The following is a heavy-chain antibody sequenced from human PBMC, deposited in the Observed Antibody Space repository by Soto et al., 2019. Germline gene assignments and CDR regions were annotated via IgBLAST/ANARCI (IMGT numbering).Heavy chain of an antibody. CDR1: GGSISSYY. CDR3: ARAAGYSSGWYRGYYYYYGMDV. D-gene: IGHD6-19*01. J-gene: IGHJ6*02. Sequence: SETLSLTCTVSGGSISSYYWSWIRQPPGKGLEWIGYIYYSGSTNYNPSLKSRVTISVDTSKNQFSLKLSSVTAADTAVHYCARAAGYSSGWYRGYYYYYGMDVWGQGTTVTVS. CDR2: IYYSGST. V-gene: IGHV4-59*01.